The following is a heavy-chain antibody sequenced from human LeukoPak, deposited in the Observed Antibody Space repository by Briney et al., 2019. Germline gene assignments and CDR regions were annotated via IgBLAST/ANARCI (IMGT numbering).Heavy chain of an antibody. J-gene: IGHJ4*02. CDR2: ISYDGSKK. D-gene: IGHD3-10*01. CDR3: AKPPGGSGDYFDY. Sequence: GGSLRLSCETSGFLFSGFGMHWVRQSPGKGLEWIAFISYDGSKKYYGDSVKGRFTISRDSSKNILYLQMNALTTEDTAVYYCAKPPGGSGDYFDYWGQGTLVTVSS. CDR1: GFLFSGFG. V-gene: IGHV3-30*02.